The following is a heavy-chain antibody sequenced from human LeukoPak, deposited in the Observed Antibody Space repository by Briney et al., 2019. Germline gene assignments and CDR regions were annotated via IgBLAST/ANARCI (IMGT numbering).Heavy chain of an antibody. CDR2: ITGSGGNT. V-gene: IGHV3-23*01. CDR1: GFTFSSYA. Sequence: QAGGSLRLSCAASGFTFSSYAMHWVRQAPGKGLEWVSAITGSGGNTYYADSVKGRFTISRDNSKNTVFLQMNSLRAEDTAVYYCAKWGDYDVLTGYYVSDYWGQGTLVTVSS. J-gene: IGHJ4*02. D-gene: IGHD3-9*01. CDR3: AKWGDYDVLTGYYVSDY.